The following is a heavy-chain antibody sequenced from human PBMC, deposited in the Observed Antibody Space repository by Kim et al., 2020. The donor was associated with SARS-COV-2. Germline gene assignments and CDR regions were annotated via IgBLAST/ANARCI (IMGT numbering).Heavy chain of an antibody. D-gene: IGHD3-10*01. CDR2: ISWDGGST. CDR3: AKDLSYGSGSYYKKDYGMDV. V-gene: IGHV3-43*01. J-gene: IGHJ6*02. CDR1: GFTFDDYT. Sequence: GGSLRLSCAASGFTFDDYTMHWVRQAPGKGLEWVSLISWDGGSTYYADSVKGRFTISRDNSKNSLYLQMNSLRTEDTALYYCAKDLSYGSGSYYKKDYGMDVWGQGTTVTVSS.